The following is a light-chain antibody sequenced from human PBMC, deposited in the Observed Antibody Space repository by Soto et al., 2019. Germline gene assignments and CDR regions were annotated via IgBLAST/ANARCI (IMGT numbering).Light chain of an antibody. CDR2: DAS. CDR3: QQRSNWPRT. J-gene: IGKJ1*01. Sequence: EIVLTQSPATLSLSPGERATLSCRASQSVSSYLAWYQQKPGQAPRLLIYDASNRATGSPARFSGSGSGTDFTPTISSLEPEDVAVYYCQQRSNWPRTFGQGTKVEIK. CDR1: QSVSSY. V-gene: IGKV3-11*01.